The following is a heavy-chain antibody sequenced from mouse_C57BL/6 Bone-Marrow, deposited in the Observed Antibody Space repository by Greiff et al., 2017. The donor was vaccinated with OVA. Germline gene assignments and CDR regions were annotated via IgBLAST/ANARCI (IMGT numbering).Heavy chain of an antibody. CDR1: GFTFSSYG. J-gene: IGHJ2*01. V-gene: IGHV5-6*02. CDR2: ISSGGSYT. CDR3: ARHERYYFDY. Sequence: EVKLEESGGDLVKPGGSLKLSCAASGFTFSSYGMSWVRQTPDKRLEWVATISSGGSYTYYPTSVKGRFTIPRDNAKNTQYLQRSSLKSEDAAMYYCARHERYYFDYWGQGTTLTVSS.